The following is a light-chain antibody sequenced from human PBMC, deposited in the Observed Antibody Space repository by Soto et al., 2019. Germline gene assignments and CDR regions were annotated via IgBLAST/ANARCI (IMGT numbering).Light chain of an antibody. V-gene: IGKV2-28*01. CDR3: MQALQTPRT. CDR1: QSLQHNNGNTL. Sequence: EIVMTQSPLSLTVTPGEPASISCKSSQSLQHNNGNTLLDWYRQKPGQSPQLLIYLASRRAPGAPDRVSGSGSCADFTLRISTVEADDAAIYYCMQALQTPRTFGQGTKLEI. J-gene: IGKJ1*01. CDR2: LAS.